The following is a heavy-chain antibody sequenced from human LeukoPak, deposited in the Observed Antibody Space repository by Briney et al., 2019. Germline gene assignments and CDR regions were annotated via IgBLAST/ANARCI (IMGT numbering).Heavy chain of an antibody. CDR1: GYTFTSCG. D-gene: IGHD3-10*01. J-gene: IGHJ5*02. Sequence: GASVKVSCKASGYTFTSCGISWVRQAPGQGLEWMGWISAYNGNTNYAQKLQGRVTMTTDTSTSTAYMELRSLRSDDTAVYYCARDPSVTMVRGVIENNWFDPWGQGTLVTVSS. V-gene: IGHV1-18*01. CDR2: ISAYNGNT. CDR3: ARDPSVTMVRGVIENNWFDP.